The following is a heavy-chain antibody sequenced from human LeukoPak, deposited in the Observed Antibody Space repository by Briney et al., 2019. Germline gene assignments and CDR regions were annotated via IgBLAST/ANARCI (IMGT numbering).Heavy chain of an antibody. CDR2: IDPNSGGT. Sequence: ALVKVSCKASGYTFTGNHVHWVRQAPGQGLEWMGWIDPNSGGTKYAQKFQDRVTMTSDTSISTAYMELSGLRSDDTAVYFCAKEADNVSFDLWGRGTLVTVSS. CDR3: AKEADNVSFDL. J-gene: IGHJ2*01. CDR1: GYTFTGNH. V-gene: IGHV1-2*02. D-gene: IGHD1-1*01.